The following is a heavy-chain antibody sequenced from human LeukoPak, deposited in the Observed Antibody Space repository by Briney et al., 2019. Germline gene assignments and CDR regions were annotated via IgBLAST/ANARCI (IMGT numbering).Heavy chain of an antibody. J-gene: IGHJ4*02. CDR1: GFTFSSYA. Sequence: GGSLRLSCAASGFTFSSYAMSWVRQAPGRGLEWVSSISDSGGSTHYADSVKGRFTISRDNSKNTLYLQMNSLRAEDTAPYYCAKGMFYYGSGSFDYWGQGTLVTVSS. CDR3: AKGMFYYGSGSFDY. CDR2: ISDSGGST. D-gene: IGHD3-10*01. V-gene: IGHV3-23*01.